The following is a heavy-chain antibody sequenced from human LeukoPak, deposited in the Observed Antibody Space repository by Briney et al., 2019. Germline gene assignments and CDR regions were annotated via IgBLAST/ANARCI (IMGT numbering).Heavy chain of an antibody. CDR2: IYYSGST. V-gene: IGHV4-30-4*01. J-gene: IGHJ6*03. D-gene: IGHD2-2*02. Sequence: SETLSLTCTVSGGSISSGDYYWSWIRQPPGKGLEWIGYIYYSGSTYYNPSLKSRVTISVDTSKNQFSLKLSSVTAADTAVYYCARAYCSSTSCYNYYYMDVWGKGTTVTVSS. CDR3: ARAYCSSTSCYNYYYMDV. CDR1: GGSISSGDYY.